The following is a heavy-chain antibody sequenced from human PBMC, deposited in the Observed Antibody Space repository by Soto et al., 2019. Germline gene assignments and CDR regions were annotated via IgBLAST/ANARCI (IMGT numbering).Heavy chain of an antibody. Sequence: SGGSLRLSLEASGFTFSSYAMHWVRQAPGKGLEWVAVISYDGSNKYYADSVKGRFTISRDNSKNTLYLQMNSLRAEDTAVYYCARVATYYYDSSGYYYDYWGQGTLVTVSS. D-gene: IGHD3-22*01. CDR1: GFTFSSYA. J-gene: IGHJ4*02. CDR2: ISYDGSNK. V-gene: IGHV3-30-3*01. CDR3: ARVATYYYDSSGYYYDY.